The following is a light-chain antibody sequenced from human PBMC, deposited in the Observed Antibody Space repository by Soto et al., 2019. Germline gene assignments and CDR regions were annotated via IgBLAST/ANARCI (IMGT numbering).Light chain of an antibody. CDR2: DVS. CDR1: SSDVGGYNY. CDR3: SSYTSSSTVV. J-gene: IGLJ2*01. V-gene: IGLV2-14*01. Sequence: QSVLTQPAAVSGSPGQSITISCTGTSSDVGGYNYVSWYQQHPGKAPKLMIYDVSNRPSGVSSRFSGSTSGNTASLTISGLHAEDEADYYCSSYTSSSTVVFGGGTKLTVL.